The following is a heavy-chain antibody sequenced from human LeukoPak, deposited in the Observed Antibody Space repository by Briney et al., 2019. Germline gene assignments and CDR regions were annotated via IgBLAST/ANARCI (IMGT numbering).Heavy chain of an antibody. D-gene: IGHD3-10*02. J-gene: IGHJ6*04. V-gene: IGHV3-7*01. CDR1: GFSFSNYW. CDR2: IRQDGSEK. Sequence: GGSLRLSCAASGFSFSNYWMSWVRQAPGKGLEWVANIRQDGSEKYYVDSVKGRFTISRDNAKNSLYLEMNSLRAEDTAVYYCAELGITMIGGVWGKGTTVTISS. CDR3: AELGITMIGGV.